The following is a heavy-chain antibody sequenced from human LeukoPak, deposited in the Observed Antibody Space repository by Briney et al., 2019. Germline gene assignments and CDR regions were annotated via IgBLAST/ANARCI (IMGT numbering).Heavy chain of an antibody. CDR1: GFTFSSYA. CDR3: AKVGQLVLGAFDI. D-gene: IGHD6-6*01. J-gene: IGHJ3*02. Sequence: GGSLRLSCAASGFTFSSYAMSWVRQAPGKGLEWVSAISGSGGSTYYADPVKGRFTISRDNSKNTMYLRMNSLRAEDTAVYYCAKVGQLVLGAFDIWGQGTMVTVSS. V-gene: IGHV3-23*01. CDR2: ISGSGGST.